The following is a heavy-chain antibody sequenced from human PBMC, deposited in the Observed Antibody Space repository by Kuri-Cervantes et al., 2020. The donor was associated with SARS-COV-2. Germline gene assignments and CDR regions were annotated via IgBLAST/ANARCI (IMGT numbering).Heavy chain of an antibody. J-gene: IGHJ5*02. CDR2: ISAYSGHT. D-gene: IGHD1-1*01. Sequence: ASVKVSCKASGYTFTSYGISWVRQAPGQGLEWMGWISAYSGHTDYAQNFQGRVTITADESTSTAYMELRSLRSDDTAVYYCARHWVPLGGPRDWFDPWGQGTLVTVSS. CDR1: GYTFTSYG. CDR3: ARHWVPLGGPRDWFDP. V-gene: IGHV1-18*04.